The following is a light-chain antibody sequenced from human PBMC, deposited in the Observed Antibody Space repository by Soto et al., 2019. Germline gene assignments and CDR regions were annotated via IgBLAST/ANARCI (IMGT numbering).Light chain of an antibody. CDR3: ETWDSNTAV. V-gene: IGLV4-60*02. CDR2: LEGSGSY. Sequence: QSVLTQSSSASASLGSSVKLTCTLSSGHSSYIIAWHQQQPGKAPRYLMKLEGSGSYNKGSGVHDRFSGSSSGADRYLTISNLQFEDEADYYCETWDSNTAVFGGGTQLTVL. J-gene: IGLJ7*01. CDR1: SGHSSYI.